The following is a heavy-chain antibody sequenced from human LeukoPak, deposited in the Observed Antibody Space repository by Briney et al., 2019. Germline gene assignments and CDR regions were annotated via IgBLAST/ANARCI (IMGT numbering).Heavy chain of an antibody. J-gene: IGHJ6*03. CDR3: ATLRIAAADDPADYMDV. V-gene: IGHV4-34*01. CDR1: GGSFSDYY. D-gene: IGHD6-13*01. CDR2: INHSGST. Sequence: PSETLSLTCAVYGGSFSDYYWSWIRQPPGKGLEWIGEINHSGSTNYNPSLKSRVTISVDTSKNQFSLKLRSVTAADTAVYYCATLRIAAADDPADYMDVWGKGTTVTVSS.